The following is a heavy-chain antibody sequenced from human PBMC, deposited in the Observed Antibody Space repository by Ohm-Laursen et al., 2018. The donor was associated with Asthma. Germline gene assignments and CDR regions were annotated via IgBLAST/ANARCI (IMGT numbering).Heavy chain of an antibody. CDR3: ARDTSKLGYCSGGSCYSDAFDI. J-gene: IGHJ3*02. CDR2: ISSSGSTI. D-gene: IGHD2-15*01. V-gene: IGHV3-11*01. Sequence: SLRLSCAAPGFTFSSHAMSWIRQAPGKGLEWVSYISSSGSTIYYADSVKGRFTISRDNAKNSLYLQMNSLRAEDTAVYYCARDTSKLGYCSGGSCYSDAFDIWGQGTMVTVSS. CDR1: GFTFSSHA.